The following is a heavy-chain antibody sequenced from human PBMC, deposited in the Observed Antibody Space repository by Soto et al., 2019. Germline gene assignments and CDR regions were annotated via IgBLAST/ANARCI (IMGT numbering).Heavy chain of an antibody. CDR2: ITSSSSYI. J-gene: IGHJ6*02. CDR3: ERSMVRGHSRGMDV. CDR1: GFTFSSYS. D-gene: IGHD3-10*01. Sequence: EVQLVESGGGLVKPGGSLRLSCAASGFTFSSYSMNWVRQAPGKGLEWVSSITSSSSYIYYADSVKGRFTISRANAKNARDRRMNGLRAEDTGVYDCERSMVRGHSRGMDVWGQGATVTVSS. V-gene: IGHV3-21*01.